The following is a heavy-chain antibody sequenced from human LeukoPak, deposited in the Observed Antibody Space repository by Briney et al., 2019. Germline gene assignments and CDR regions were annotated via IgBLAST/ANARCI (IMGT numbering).Heavy chain of an antibody. J-gene: IGHJ6*04. Sequence: GGSLRLSCAASGFTFSSYSMNWVRQAPGKGLEWVSYISSSSSTIYYADSVKGRFTISRDNAKNSQYLQMNSLRAEDTAVYYCARGTVMEMDVWGKGTTVTVSS. V-gene: IGHV3-48*01. D-gene: IGHD2-8*01. CDR3: ARGTVMEMDV. CDR2: ISSSSSTI. CDR1: GFTFSSYS.